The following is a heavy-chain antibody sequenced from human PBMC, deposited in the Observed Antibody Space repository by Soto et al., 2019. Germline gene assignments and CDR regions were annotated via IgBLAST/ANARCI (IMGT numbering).Heavy chain of an antibody. CDR1: GGSINSDAYY. CDR3: ARDRSNSPDYFDY. V-gene: IGHV4-30-4*01. CDR2: IYYSGRT. Sequence: SGTLSLTCTVSGGSINSDAYYWSWIRQPPGKGLEWIGHIYYSGRTYYAPSLESRLTISLDTSKNQFSLRLSSVNASDTAVYYCARDRSNSPDYFDYWGQGTLVT. J-gene: IGHJ4*02. D-gene: IGHD6-6*01.